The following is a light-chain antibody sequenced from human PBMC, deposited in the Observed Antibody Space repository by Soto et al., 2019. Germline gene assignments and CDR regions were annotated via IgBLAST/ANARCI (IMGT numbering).Light chain of an antibody. J-gene: IGKJ1*01. V-gene: IGKV3-15*01. CDR3: QQYDTCPRT. Sequence: EIVMTQSPASLSVPPGERATLSCRASQSVSTNFAWYLQKPGQAPRLLIYGASTRATAVPARFTDSGSGTEFTLSISSLQSDDLGVYYCQQYDTCPRTLAQGTNVDIK. CDR2: GAS. CDR1: QSVSTN.